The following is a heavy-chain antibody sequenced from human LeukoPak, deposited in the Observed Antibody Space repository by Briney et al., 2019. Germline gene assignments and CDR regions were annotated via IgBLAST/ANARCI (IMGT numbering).Heavy chain of an antibody. D-gene: IGHD3-3*01. V-gene: IGHV3-49*04. Sequence: PGGSLRLSCTASGFTFGDYAMSWVRQAPGKGLEWVGFIRSKAYGGTTEYAASVKGRFTISRDDSKSIAYLQMNSLKTEDTAVYYCARDWTSSTYYDFWSGHVGAGMDVWGQGTTVTVSS. CDR3: ARDWTSSTYYDFWSGHVGAGMDV. J-gene: IGHJ6*02. CDR2: IRSKAYGGTT. CDR1: GFTFGDYA.